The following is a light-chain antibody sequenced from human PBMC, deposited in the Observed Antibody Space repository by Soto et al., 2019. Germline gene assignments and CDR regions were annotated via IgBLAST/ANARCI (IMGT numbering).Light chain of an antibody. V-gene: IGLV2-23*01. CDR1: SSNVGTYDL. J-gene: IGLJ2*01. CDR3: CSFAVGAALV. CDR2: EGT. Sequence: QSVLTQPASVSASPGQSITISCTGTSSNVGTYDLVSWYQHHPDKAPKRIIYEGTKRPSGISSRFSGSKSGNTASLTISGLQAEDDADYYCCSFAVGAALVFGGGTKLTVL.